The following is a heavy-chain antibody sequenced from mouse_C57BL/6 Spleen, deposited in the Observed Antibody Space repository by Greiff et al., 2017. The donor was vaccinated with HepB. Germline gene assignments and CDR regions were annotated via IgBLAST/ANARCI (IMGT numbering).Heavy chain of an antibody. CDR1: GFTFTDYY. CDR3: ARVYYSNYGGAMDY. D-gene: IGHD2-5*01. J-gene: IGHJ4*01. Sequence: EVHLVESGGGLVQPGGSLSLSCAASGFTFTDYYMSWVRQPPGKALEWLGFIRNKANGYTTEYSASVKGRFTISRDNSQSILYLQMNALRAEDSATYYCARVYYSNYGGAMDYWGQGTSVTVSS. CDR2: IRNKANGYTT. V-gene: IGHV7-3*01.